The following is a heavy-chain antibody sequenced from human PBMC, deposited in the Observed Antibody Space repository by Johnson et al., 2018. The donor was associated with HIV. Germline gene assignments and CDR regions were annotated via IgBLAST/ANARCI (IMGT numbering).Heavy chain of an antibody. Sequence: VLLVESGGGVVRPGGSLRLSCAASGFTFDDYGMSWVRQAPGKGLEWVSYISSSGSTIYYADSVKGRFTISRDNSKNTMYLQMNSLRAEDTAVYYCAREDSSGYFDGFDVWGQGTMVTVSS. V-gene: IGHV3-48*01. CDR3: AREDSSGYFDGFDV. CDR2: ISSSGSTI. D-gene: IGHD3-22*01. J-gene: IGHJ3*01. CDR1: GFTFDDYG.